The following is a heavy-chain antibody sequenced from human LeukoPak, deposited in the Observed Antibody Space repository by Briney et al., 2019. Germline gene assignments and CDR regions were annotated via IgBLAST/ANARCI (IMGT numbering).Heavy chain of an antibody. CDR3: ARIYLKQASAS. Sequence: GGSLRLSCAASGFTLTSYWMSWVRQAPGKGLEWVANINQDGSEKNYVGSVKGRFTISRDNAKNSLYLQTNSLRAEDTAVYYCARIYLKQASASWGQGTLVTVSS. D-gene: IGHD3-10*01. J-gene: IGHJ5*02. V-gene: IGHV3-7*01. CDR1: GFTLTSYW. CDR2: INQDGSEK.